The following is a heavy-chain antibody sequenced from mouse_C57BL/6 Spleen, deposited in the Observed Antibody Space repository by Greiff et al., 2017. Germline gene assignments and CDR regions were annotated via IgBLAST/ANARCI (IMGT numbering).Heavy chain of an antibody. CDR2: IDPSDSYT. V-gene: IGHV1-69*01. CDR1: GYTFTSYW. J-gene: IGHJ3*01. Sequence: VQLQQPGAELVMPGASVKLSCKASGYTFTSYWMHWVKQRPGQGLEWIGEIDPSDSYTNYNQKFKGKSTLTVDKSSRTAYMQLSSLTSEDSAVYYCARGRAQAPFAYWGQGTLVTVSA. CDR3: ARGRAQAPFAY. D-gene: IGHD3-2*02.